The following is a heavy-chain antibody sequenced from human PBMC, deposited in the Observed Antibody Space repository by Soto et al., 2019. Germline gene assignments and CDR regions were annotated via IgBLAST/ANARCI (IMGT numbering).Heavy chain of an antibody. D-gene: IGHD3-10*01. V-gene: IGHV1-3*01. CDR1: GYTFTDYA. J-gene: IGHJ4*02. CDR2: INAGNGNT. CDR3: ARGSKDSYPGSRIFDF. Sequence: ASVKVSCKASGYTFTDYAIQWVRQAPGQRLEWMGWINAGNGNTKYSQKFQGRVTITRDTSASTAYIELSSLRSEDTAVYYCARGSKDSYPGSRIFDFWGRGTLVTVSS.